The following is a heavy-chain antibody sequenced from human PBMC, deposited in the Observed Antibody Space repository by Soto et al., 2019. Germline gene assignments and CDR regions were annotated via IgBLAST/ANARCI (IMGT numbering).Heavy chain of an antibody. J-gene: IGHJ4*02. Sequence: EVQLLESGGGLVQPGGSLRLSCAASGFTFSSYAMSWVRQAPGKGLEWVSGISGSGGSTYYADSVKGRFTISRDNSKNTLYLQMNSLRAEDTAVYYCEKGGARTSAGPSFDYWGQGTLVTVSS. CDR3: EKGGARTSAGPSFDY. CDR1: GFTFSSYA. CDR2: ISGSGGST. V-gene: IGHV3-23*01. D-gene: IGHD6-19*01.